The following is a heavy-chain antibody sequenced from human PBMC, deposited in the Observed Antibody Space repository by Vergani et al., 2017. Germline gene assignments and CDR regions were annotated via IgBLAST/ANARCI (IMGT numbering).Heavy chain of an antibody. V-gene: IGHV3-48*03. Sequence: EVQLLESGGGLVQPGGSLRLSCAASGFTFSSYAMSWVRQAPGKGLEWVSYISSSGSTIYYADSVKGRFTISRDNAKNSLYLQMNSLRAEDTAVYYCARDLHYDILTGYISYYYYYGMDVWGQGTTVTVSS. CDR2: ISSSGSTI. J-gene: IGHJ6*02. CDR3: ARDLHYDILTGYISYYYYYGMDV. CDR1: GFTFSSYA. D-gene: IGHD3-9*01.